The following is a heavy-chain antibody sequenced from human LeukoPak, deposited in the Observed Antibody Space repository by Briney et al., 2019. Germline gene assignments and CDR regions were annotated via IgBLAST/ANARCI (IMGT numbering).Heavy chain of an antibody. CDR1: GYSFTSYW. CDR2: IYPGDSDT. V-gene: IGHV5-51*01. J-gene: IGHJ4*02. Sequence: GESLKISCKGSGYSFTSYWIGWVRQMPGKGLEWMGIIYPGDSDTRYSPSFRGQVTISADKSISTAYLQWSSLKASDTAMYYCARVVVAATYYFDYWGQGTLVTVSS. CDR3: ARVVVAATYYFDY. D-gene: IGHD2-15*01.